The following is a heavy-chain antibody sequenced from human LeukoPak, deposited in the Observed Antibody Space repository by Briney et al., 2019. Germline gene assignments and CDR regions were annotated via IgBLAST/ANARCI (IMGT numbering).Heavy chain of an antibody. V-gene: IGHV4-39*07. Sequence: SETLSLTCTVPGGSISSSSYYWGWIRHPPGKGLEWIGSIYYSGSTYYNPSLKSRVTISVDTSKNQFSLKLSSVTTADTAVYYCARGNTYYDFWSGYLGFGYFDYWGQGTLVTVSS. CDR3: ARGNTYYDFWSGYLGFGYFDY. J-gene: IGHJ4*02. D-gene: IGHD3-3*01. CDR1: GGSISSSSYY. CDR2: IYYSGST.